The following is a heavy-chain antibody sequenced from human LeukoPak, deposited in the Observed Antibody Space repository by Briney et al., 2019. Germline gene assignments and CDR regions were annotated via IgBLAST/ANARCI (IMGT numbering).Heavy chain of an antibody. CDR3: VSGGSYLTK. J-gene: IGHJ4*02. V-gene: IGHV4-38-2*02. CDR1: GYSISSGYY. CDR2: IYHSGST. Sequence: SETLSLTCTVSGYSISSGYYWGWIRQPPGKGLEWIGSIYHSGSTYYNPSLKSRVTISVDTSRNQFSLKLSSVTAADTAVYYCVSGGSYLTKWGQGTLVTVSS. D-gene: IGHD3-10*01.